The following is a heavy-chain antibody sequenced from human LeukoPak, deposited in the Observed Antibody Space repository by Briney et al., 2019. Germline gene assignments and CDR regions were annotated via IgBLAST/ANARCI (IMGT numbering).Heavy chain of an antibody. CDR1: GFTFSSYA. Sequence: GGSLRLSCTASGFTFSSYAMSWVRQAPGKGLEWVSGINGNGGSTNYADSVKGRFTISRDNSKNTLYLQMNSLRAEDTAVYYCAILTVAAGYWGKGALVTVSS. D-gene: IGHD4-23*01. V-gene: IGHV3-23*01. J-gene: IGHJ4*02. CDR2: INGNGGST. CDR3: AILTVAAGY.